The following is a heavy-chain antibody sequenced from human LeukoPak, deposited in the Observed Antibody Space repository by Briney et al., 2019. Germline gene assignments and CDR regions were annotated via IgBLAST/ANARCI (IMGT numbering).Heavy chain of an antibody. CDR3: ARGTLRIAAALFDP. CDR2: IYYSGST. J-gene: IGHJ5*02. Sequence: PSETLSLTCTVSGGSISSYYWSWIRQPPGKALEYIGYIYYSGSTNCNPSLKSRVTISIDTSKNQFSLKLRSVTAADTAMYYCARGTLRIAAALFDPWGQGTLVTVSS. CDR1: GGSISSYY. V-gene: IGHV4-59*01. D-gene: IGHD6-13*01.